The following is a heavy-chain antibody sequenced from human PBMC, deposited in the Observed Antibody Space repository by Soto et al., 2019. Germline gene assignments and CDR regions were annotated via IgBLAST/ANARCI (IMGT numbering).Heavy chain of an antibody. V-gene: IGHV4-59*01. J-gene: IGHJ4*02. CDR3: ARNIYGDYAFHS. CDR2: IYYGGSP. Sequence: SETLSLTCTVSGGSISSYYWSWIRQPPGKALEWIGYIYYGGSPNYNPSLQSRVTISVDTSKNQLSLRLSSVTAADTAVYYCARNIYGDYAFHSWGQGTLVTVSS. CDR1: GGSISSYY. D-gene: IGHD4-17*01.